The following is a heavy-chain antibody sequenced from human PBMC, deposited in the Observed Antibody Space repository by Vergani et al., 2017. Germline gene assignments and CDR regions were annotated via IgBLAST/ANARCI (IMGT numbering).Heavy chain of an antibody. J-gene: IGHJ6*02. CDR2: INPNSGGT. V-gene: IGHV1-2*04. CDR1: GYTFTGYY. CDR3: ARVVEGDQKDYYGMDV. D-gene: IGHD2-15*01. Sequence: QVQLVQSGAEVKKPGASVKVSCKASGYTFTGYYMHWVRQAPGQGLEWVGWINPNSGGTNYEKKFQGWVTRTRDTSISTAYMELSRLRSDDTAGYYGARVVEGDQKDYYGMDVWGQGTTVTVSS.